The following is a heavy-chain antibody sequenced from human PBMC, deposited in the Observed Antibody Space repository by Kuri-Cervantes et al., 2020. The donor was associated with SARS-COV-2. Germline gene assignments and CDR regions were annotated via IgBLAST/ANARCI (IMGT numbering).Heavy chain of an antibody. V-gene: IGHV3-30*07. D-gene: IGHD2-15*01. CDR1: GFTFSSYA. J-gene: IGHJ3*02. Sequence: GESLKISCAASGFTFSSYAMHWARQAPGKGLEWVAVMSYDGSNKYYADSVKGRFTISRDNSKNTLYLQMNSLRAEDTAVYYCATYCSGGSCFYAALDIWGQGTMVTVSS. CDR3: ATYCSGGSCFYAALDI. CDR2: MSYDGSNK.